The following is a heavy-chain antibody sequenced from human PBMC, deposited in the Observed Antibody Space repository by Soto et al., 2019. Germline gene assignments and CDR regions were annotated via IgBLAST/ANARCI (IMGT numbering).Heavy chain of an antibody. CDR3: ARDKNVVPAAPDYGMDV. CDR1: GGSVSSNSAA. Sequence: SQTLSLTCAISGGSVSSNSAAWNWIRQSPSRGLEWLGRTYYRSKWYNDYAVSVKSRITINPDTSKNQFSLQLNSVTPEDTAVYYCARDKNVVPAAPDYGMDVWGQGTTVTVSS. V-gene: IGHV6-1*01. D-gene: IGHD2-2*01. J-gene: IGHJ6*02. CDR2: TYYRSKWYN.